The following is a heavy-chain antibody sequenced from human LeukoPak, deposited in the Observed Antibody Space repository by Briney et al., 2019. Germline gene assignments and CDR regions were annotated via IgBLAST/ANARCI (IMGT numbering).Heavy chain of an antibody. V-gene: IGHV3-53*01. CDR3: AKEEGGGWFFFDY. CDR1: GFTVSSNY. CDR2: IYSGGST. D-gene: IGHD6-19*01. J-gene: IGHJ4*02. Sequence: GGSLRLSCAASGFTVSSNYMSWVRQAPGKGLEWVSVIYSGGSTYYADSVKGRFATSRDNSKNTLYLQMNSLRAEDTAVYYCAKEEGGGWFFFDYWGQGTLVIVSS.